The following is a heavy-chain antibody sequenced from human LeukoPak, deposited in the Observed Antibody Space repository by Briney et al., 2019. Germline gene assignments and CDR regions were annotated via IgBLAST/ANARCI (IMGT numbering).Heavy chain of an antibody. D-gene: IGHD5-18*01. J-gene: IGHJ6*02. Sequence: SVKVSCKASGGTFSSYAISWVRQAPGQGLEWMGGIIPIFGTANYAQKFQGRVTITADESTSTAYMELSSLRSEDTAVYYCARDGVDTAMAYGMDVWGQGTTVTVSS. CDR1: GGTFSSYA. V-gene: IGHV1-69*13. CDR3: ARDGVDTAMAYGMDV. CDR2: IIPIFGTA.